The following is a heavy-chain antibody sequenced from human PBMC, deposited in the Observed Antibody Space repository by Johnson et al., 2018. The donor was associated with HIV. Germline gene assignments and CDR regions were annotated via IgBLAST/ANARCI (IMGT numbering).Heavy chain of an antibody. CDR1: GFTFTNAW. CDR3: NKDVPGGPYYNAFDI. V-gene: IGHV3-15*01. D-gene: IGHD1-26*01. Sequence: VQLVESGGGLVKPGGSLRLSCAASGFTFTNAWMHWVRQAPGKGLEWVGRVKSRTDGETADYAAPVKVRFTISRDHSKNTLDLQMNSLKTEDTALYYCNKDVPGGPYYNAFDIWGQGTMVTVYS. J-gene: IGHJ3*02. CDR2: VKSRTDGETA.